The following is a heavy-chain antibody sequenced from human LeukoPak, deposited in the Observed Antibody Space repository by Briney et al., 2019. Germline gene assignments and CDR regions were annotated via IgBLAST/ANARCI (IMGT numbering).Heavy chain of an antibody. D-gene: IGHD2-15*01. Sequence: ASVKVSCKVSGYTLSEKSMHWVRQAPGTGLEWLGGFDPEDGETIYAQKFQDRITMTDDPSTDTAYMELSSLRSEDTAVYYCATASFCSGTHCFYYMDVWGKGTPVTVSS. CDR1: GYTLSEKS. V-gene: IGHV1-24*01. J-gene: IGHJ6*03. CDR3: ATASFCSGTHCFYYMDV. CDR2: FDPEDGET.